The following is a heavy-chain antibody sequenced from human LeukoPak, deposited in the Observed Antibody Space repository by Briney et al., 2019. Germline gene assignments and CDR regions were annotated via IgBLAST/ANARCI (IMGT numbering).Heavy chain of an antibody. CDR2: ISYDGSNK. CDR1: GFTFSSYG. Sequence: GGSLRLSCAASGFTFSSYGMHWVRQAPGKGLEWVAVISYDGSNKYYADSVKGRFTISRDNSKNTLYLQMNSLRAEDTAVYYCAREGIVGATVPYYFDYWAREPWSPSPQ. CDR3: AREGIVGATVPYYFDY. J-gene: IGHJ4*02. D-gene: IGHD1-26*01. V-gene: IGHV3-30*19.